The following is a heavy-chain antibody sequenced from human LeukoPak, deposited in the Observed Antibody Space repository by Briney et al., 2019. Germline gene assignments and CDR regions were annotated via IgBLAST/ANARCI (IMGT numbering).Heavy chain of an antibody. V-gene: IGHV3-21*01. CDR1: GGSISSTTYY. CDR3: ARDRAAAGTLRGRLDY. J-gene: IGHJ4*02. D-gene: IGHD6-13*01. Sequence: ETLSLTCTVSGGSISSTTYYWDWIRQPPGKGLEWVSSISSSSSYIYYADSVKGRFTISRDNAKNSLYLQMNSLRAEDTAVYYCARDRAAAGTLRGRLDYWGQGTLVTVSS. CDR2: ISSSSSYI.